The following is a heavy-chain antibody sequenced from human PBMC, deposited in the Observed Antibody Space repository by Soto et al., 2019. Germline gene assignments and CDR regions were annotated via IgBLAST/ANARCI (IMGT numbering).Heavy chain of an antibody. CDR2: ISSSSSTI. CDR3: AREGYCSSTSCYVAPDYYYYYMDV. D-gene: IGHD2-2*01. V-gene: IGHV3-48*01. J-gene: IGHJ6*03. Sequence: GGSLRLSCAASGFTFSSYSMNWVRQAPGKGLEWVSYISSSSSTIYYADSVKCRFTIFRDNAKNSLYLQMNSLRAEDTVVYYCAREGYCSSTSCYVAPDYYYYYMDVWGKGTTVTVSS. CDR1: GFTFSSYS.